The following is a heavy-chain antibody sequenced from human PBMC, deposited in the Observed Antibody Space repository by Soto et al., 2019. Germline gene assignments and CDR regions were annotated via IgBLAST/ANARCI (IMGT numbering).Heavy chain of an antibody. D-gene: IGHD5-12*01. V-gene: IGHV4-34*01. J-gene: IGHJ4*02. CDR1: GGSFSGYY. CDR3: ARGGNSGYVW. CDR2: INHSGST. Sequence: QVQLQQWGAGLLKPSETLSLTCAVYGGSFSGYYWSWIRQPPGKGLEWIGEINHSGSTNYNPSLKXXVXIXXDTSKHHFSLKLSSMTAADTAVYYCARGGNSGYVWWGQGTLVTVSS.